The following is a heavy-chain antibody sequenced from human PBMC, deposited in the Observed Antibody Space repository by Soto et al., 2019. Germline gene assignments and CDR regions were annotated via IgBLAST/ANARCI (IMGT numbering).Heavy chain of an antibody. CDR1: GCTFSSYA. Sequence: SVKVSCKASGCTFSSYAISWVRQAPGQGLEWMGGIIPIFGTANYAQKFQGRVTITADESTSTAYMELSSLRSEDTAVYYCARDGLSDGYNLTYYYYGMDVWGQGTMVTVSS. CDR3: ARDGLSDGYNLTYYYYGMDV. J-gene: IGHJ6*02. D-gene: IGHD2-21*01. V-gene: IGHV1-69*13. CDR2: IIPIFGTA.